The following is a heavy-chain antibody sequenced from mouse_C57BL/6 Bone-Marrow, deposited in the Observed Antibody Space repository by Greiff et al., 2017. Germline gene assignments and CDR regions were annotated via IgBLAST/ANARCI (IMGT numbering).Heavy chain of an antibody. CDR3: AREGAQAPYYFDY. V-gene: IGHV1-69*01. CDR2: IDPSDSYT. Sequence: QVQLQQPGAELVMPGASVKLSCKASGYTFTSYWMHWVKQRPGQGLEWIGEIDPSDSYTNYYQKFKGKSTLTVDKSSSTAYMQLSSLTSEDSAVYYCAREGAQAPYYFDYWGQGTTLTVSS. J-gene: IGHJ2*01. D-gene: IGHD3-2*02. CDR1: GYTFTSYW.